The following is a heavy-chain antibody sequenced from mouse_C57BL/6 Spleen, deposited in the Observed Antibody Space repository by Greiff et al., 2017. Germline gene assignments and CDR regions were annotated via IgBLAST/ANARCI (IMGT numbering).Heavy chain of an antibody. CDR2: INPSNGGT. J-gene: IGHJ2*01. V-gene: IGHV1-53*01. CDR1: GYTFTSYW. D-gene: IGHD1-1*01. Sequence: VQLQQPGTELVKPGASVKLSCKASGYTFTSYWMHWVKQRPGQGLEWIGNINPSNGGTNYNEKFKSKATLTVDKSSSTAYMQLSSLTSEDSAVYYCARGRDYYGSSYVDFDYWGQGTTLTVSS. CDR3: ARGRDYYGSSYVDFDY.